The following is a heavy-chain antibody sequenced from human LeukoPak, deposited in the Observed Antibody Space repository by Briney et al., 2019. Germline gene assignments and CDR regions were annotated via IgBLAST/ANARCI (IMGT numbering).Heavy chain of an antibody. D-gene: IGHD6-19*01. CDR3: ARADRSGFDLFDH. CDR1: GASISSFH. Sequence: PSETLSLTCTVSGASISSFHWSWIRQSPGKGLEWIGNIYYSGTTNYNPSLKSRVSLSVDTSEKQFSLQLNSVTAADTAIYHCARADRSGFDLFDHWGQGILATVSS. CDR2: IYYSGTT. V-gene: IGHV4-59*01. J-gene: IGHJ4*02.